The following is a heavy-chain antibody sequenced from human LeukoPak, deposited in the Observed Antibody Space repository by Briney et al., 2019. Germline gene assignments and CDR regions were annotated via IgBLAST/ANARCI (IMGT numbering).Heavy chain of an antibody. CDR3: AKVKLSGDDAFDV. CDR1: GYTFTSYG. J-gene: IGHJ3*01. V-gene: IGHV1-18*01. CDR2: ISAYNGNT. Sequence: ASVKVSCKASGYTFTSYGISWVRQAPGQGLEWMGWISAYNGNTNYAQKLQGRVTMTTDTSTSTAYMELRSLRSDDTAVYYCAKVKLSGDDAFDVWGQGTTVIVSS. D-gene: IGHD3-10*01.